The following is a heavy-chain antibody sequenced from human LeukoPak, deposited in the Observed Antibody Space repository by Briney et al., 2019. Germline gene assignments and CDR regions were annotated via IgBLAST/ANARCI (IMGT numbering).Heavy chain of an antibody. V-gene: IGHV4-30-2*01. CDR2: IYHSGST. J-gene: IGHJ4*02. CDR1: GGSISSGGYS. Sequence: PSETLSLTCAVSGGSISSGGYSWSWIRQPPGKGLEWIGYIYHSGSTYYNPSLKSRVTISVDRSKNQFSLKLSSVTAADTAVYYCASTYYYDSSGHYPSPYFDYWGQGTLVTVSS. CDR3: ASTYYYDSSGHYPSPYFDY. D-gene: IGHD3-22*01.